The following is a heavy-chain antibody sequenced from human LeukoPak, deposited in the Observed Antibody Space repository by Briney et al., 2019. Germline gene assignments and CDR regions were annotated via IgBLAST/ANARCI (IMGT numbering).Heavy chain of an antibody. CDR1: GVSFRGDY. J-gene: IGHJ4*02. CDR3: VRVLSDIVVVVAIFDY. Sequence: SETLSLTCAVYGVSFRGDYWSWSREPPGNGLEWFGEINHSGSTNYNLSLKSRVTISVDTSKNQFSLNLSSVTAADTAVYYCVRVLSDIVVVVAIFDYWGQGTLVTVSS. D-gene: IGHD2-15*01. V-gene: IGHV4-34*01. CDR2: INHSGST.